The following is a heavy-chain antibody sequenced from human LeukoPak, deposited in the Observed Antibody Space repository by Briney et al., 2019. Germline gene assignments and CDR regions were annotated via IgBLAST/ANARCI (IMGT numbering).Heavy chain of an antibody. D-gene: IGHD2-2*02. V-gene: IGHV1-8*01. CDR2: MNPNSGNT. Sequence: ASVKVSCKASGYTFTSYDINWVRQATGQGLEWMGWMNPNSGNTGYAQKFQGRVTMTRNTSISTAYMELSSLRSEDTAVYYCARWVYCSSTSCYTGLDYWGQGTLVTVSS. CDR3: ARWVYCSSTSCYTGLDY. J-gene: IGHJ4*02. CDR1: GYTFTSYD.